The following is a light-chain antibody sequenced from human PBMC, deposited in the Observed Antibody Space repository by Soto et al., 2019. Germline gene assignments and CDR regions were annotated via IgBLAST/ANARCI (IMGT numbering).Light chain of an antibody. J-gene: IGKJ1*01. CDR3: QQSYNTPRT. V-gene: IGKV1-39*01. CDR1: QTIGNY. Sequence: DIQMTQAPSSLPESVGDRVTISCRASQTIGNYLNWYQQRPGKAPNLLISAASTLQSGVPSRFSGSGSGTDFTLTITSLQPEDFATYYCQQSYNTPRTFGQGTKVEIK. CDR2: AAS.